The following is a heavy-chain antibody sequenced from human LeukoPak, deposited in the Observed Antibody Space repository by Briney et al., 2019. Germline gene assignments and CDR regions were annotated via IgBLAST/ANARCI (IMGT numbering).Heavy chain of an antibody. CDR3: AKHYMGSYDNRGLDY. J-gene: IGHJ4*02. D-gene: IGHD3-10*01. V-gene: IGHV4-59*04. CDR1: GGSISSYY. CDR2: IYYSGYT. Sequence: SETLSLTCTVSGGSISSYYWNWIRQPPGKGLEWIGSIYYSGYTYYNPSVESRVTISVDTSKNQFSLKLSSVTAADTAIYYRAKHYMGSYDNRGLDYWGQGIVVTVSS.